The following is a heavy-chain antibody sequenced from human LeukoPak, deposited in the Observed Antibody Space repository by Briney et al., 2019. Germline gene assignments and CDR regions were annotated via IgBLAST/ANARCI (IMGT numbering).Heavy chain of an antibody. Sequence: ASVKVSCKASGYTFTSYDINWVRQATGQGLEWMGWMNPNSGNTGYAQKFQGRVTITRNTSISTAYMELSSLRSEDTAVYYCARGPARRIYDYVWGSYRPYYFDYWGQGTLVTVSS. CDR2: MNPNSGNT. CDR3: ARGPARRIYDYVWGSYRPYYFDY. D-gene: IGHD3-16*02. CDR1: GYTFTSYD. V-gene: IGHV1-8*03. J-gene: IGHJ4*02.